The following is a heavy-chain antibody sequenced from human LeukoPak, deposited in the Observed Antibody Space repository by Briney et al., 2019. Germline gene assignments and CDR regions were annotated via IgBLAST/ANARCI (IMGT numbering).Heavy chain of an antibody. CDR3: ARQSYSGGWYRPPRGTNYYYYYMDV. V-gene: IGHV4-39*01. Sequence: PSETLSLTCTVSGGSISSSSYYWGWIRQPPGKGLEWIGSIYYSGSTYYNPSLKSRVTISVDTSKNQFSLKLSSVTAADTAVYYCARQSYSGGWYRPPRGTNYYYYYMDVWGKGTTVTISS. CDR1: GGSISSSSYY. D-gene: IGHD6-19*01. CDR2: IYYSGST. J-gene: IGHJ6*03.